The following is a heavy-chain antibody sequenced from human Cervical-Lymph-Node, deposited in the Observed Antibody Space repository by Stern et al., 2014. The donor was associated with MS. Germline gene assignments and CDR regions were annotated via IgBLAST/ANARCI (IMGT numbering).Heavy chain of an antibody. Sequence: VHLVESGGAVVQPGRSLRLSCAASGFTFSSYGMHWVRQAPGTGLEWVTVISYDGNHKFYAYSVKGRFTISRDNSKNTLHLQMNSVTPDDTAIYYCARDYEDTSMLFDHWGQGTLVTVSS. CDR3: ARDYEDTSMLFDH. D-gene: IGHD2-8*01. J-gene: IGHJ4*02. CDR1: GFTFSSYG. V-gene: IGHV3-30*03. CDR2: ISYDGNHK.